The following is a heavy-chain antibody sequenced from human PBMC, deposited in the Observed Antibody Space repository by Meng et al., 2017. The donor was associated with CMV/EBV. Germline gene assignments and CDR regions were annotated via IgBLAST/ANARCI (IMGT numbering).Heavy chain of an antibody. CDR2: IYSGGST. D-gene: IGHD6-13*01. Sequence: GESLKISCAASGFTVSSHYMSWVRQAPGKGLEWVSVIYSGGSTYYADSVKGRFTISRDNSKNTLYLQMNSLRAEDTAVYYCARDIAAAGWFDPWGQGTLVTVSS. J-gene: IGHJ5*02. V-gene: IGHV3-53*01. CDR1: GFTVSSHY. CDR3: ARDIAAAGWFDP.